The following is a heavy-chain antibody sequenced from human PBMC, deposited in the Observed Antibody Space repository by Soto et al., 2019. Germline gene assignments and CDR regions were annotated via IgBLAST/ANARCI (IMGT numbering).Heavy chain of an antibody. Sequence: SETLSLTCTVSGGSISSGDYYWSWIRQPPGKGLEWIGSTYYSGSTYYNPSLKSRVTISVDTSKNQFSLKLSSVTAADTAVYYCARGETYYYESSGYFGFDDWGQGTLVTVSS. CDR3: ARGETYYYESSGYFGFDD. J-gene: IGHJ4*02. CDR2: TYYSGST. D-gene: IGHD3-22*01. CDR1: GGSISSGDYY. V-gene: IGHV4-30-4*01.